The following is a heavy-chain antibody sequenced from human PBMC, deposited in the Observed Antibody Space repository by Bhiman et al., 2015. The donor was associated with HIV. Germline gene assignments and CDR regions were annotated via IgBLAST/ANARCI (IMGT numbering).Heavy chain of an antibody. D-gene: IGHD3-3*01. V-gene: IGHV3-7*01. CDR1: GFTFSKYW. CDR3: ARERGNVLQFLEWLSAPYYFDY. J-gene: IGHJ4*02. CDR2: IKPDGSEK. Sequence: EVQLVESGGGSVQPGGSLRLSCAASGFTFSKYWMSWVRQAPGKGLEWVANIKPDGSEKYYVDSVKGRFTISRDNAKNSLYLQMNSLRAEDTAVYYCARERGNVLQFLEWLSAPYYFDYWGQGTLVTVSS.